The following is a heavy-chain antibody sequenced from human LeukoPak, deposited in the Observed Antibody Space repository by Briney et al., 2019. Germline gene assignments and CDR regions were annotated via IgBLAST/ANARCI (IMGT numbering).Heavy chain of an antibody. J-gene: IGHJ5*02. CDR1: GFTFSSYA. D-gene: IGHD1-7*01. V-gene: IGHV3-30-3*01. CDR2: MSYDGSNK. Sequence: PGGSLRLSCAASGFTFSSYAMHWVRQAPDKGLEWVAVMSYDGSNKYYADSVKGRFTISRDNSKNTLYLQMNSLRAEDTAVYYCARETGTTSWGWFDPWGQGTLVTVSS. CDR3: ARETGTTSWGWFDP.